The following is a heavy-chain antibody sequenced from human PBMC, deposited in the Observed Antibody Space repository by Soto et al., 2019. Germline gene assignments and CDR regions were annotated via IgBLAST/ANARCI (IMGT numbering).Heavy chain of an antibody. D-gene: IGHD6-6*01. CDR2: TYYGSEWYN. Sequence: SHTLSLTCALSVDSVSTTRAAWNWIRQSPSRGLEWLGRTYYGSEWYNDYAVSVKSRITINPDTSKNQFSLQLNSVTPDETAIYYCARKDSSSSWFDPWGQRTLVTVSS. CDR1: VDSVSTTRAA. V-gene: IGHV6-1*01. J-gene: IGHJ5*02. CDR3: ARKDSSSSWFDP.